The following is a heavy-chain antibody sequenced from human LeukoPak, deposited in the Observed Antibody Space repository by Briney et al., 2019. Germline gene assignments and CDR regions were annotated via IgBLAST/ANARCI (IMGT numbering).Heavy chain of an antibody. Sequence: SETLSLTCAVSGGSISSNSYYWGWIRQPPGKGLEWIGSIYYSGSTYYNPSLKSRVTISVDTSKNQFSLKLSSVTAADTAVYYCARFAVNSGYDFDYFDYWGQGTLVTVSS. D-gene: IGHD5-12*01. CDR1: GGSISSNSYY. J-gene: IGHJ4*02. CDR3: ARFAVNSGYDFDYFDY. V-gene: IGHV4-39*01. CDR2: IYYSGST.